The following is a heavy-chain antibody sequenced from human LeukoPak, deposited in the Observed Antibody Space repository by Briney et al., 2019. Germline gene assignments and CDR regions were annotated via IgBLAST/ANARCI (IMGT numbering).Heavy chain of an antibody. CDR1: GGSISSYY. CDR2: IYYSGST. D-gene: IGHD3-3*01. Sequence: SETLSLTCTVSGGSISSYYWSWIRQPPGKGLEWIGYIYYSGSTNYNPSLKSRVTISVDTSKNQFSLKLSSVTAADTAVYYCAREKTYYDFWSGYYRTVFDYWGQGTLVTVSS. V-gene: IGHV4-59*01. CDR3: AREKTYYDFWSGYYRTVFDY. J-gene: IGHJ4*02.